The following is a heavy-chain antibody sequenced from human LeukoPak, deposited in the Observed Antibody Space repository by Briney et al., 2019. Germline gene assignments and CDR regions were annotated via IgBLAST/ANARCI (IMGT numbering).Heavy chain of an antibody. CDR3: ASDKGYSNNYFDY. CDR1: GGSLSSSNW. D-gene: IGHD6-13*01. J-gene: IGHJ4*02. V-gene: IGHV4-4*02. CDR2: IYHSGST. Sequence: PSETLSLTCAVSGGSLSSSNWWSWVRQPPGKGLEWIGEIYHSGSTNYNPSLKSRVTISVDTSKNQFSLKLSSMTAADTAVYYCASDKGYSNNYFDYWGQGTLVTVSS.